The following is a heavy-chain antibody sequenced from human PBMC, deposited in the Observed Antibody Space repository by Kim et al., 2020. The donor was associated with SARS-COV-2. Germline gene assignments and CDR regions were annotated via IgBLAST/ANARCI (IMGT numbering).Heavy chain of an antibody. J-gene: IGHJ4*02. CDR2: IYYSGST. V-gene: IGHV4-59*13. D-gene: IGHD5-12*01. CDR1: GGSISSYY. CDR3: AREGRDGYNTFDY. Sequence: SETLSLTCTVSGGSISSYYWSWIRQPPGKGLEWIGYIYYSGSTNYNPSLKSRVTISVDTSKNQFSLKLSSVTAADTAVYYCAREGRDGYNTFDYWGQGTLVTVSS.